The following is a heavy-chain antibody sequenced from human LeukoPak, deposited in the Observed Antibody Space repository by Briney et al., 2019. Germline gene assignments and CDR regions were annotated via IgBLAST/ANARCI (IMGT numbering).Heavy chain of an antibody. CDR2: IYSGGST. CDR1: GFTVSSNY. CDR3: ARDLWFGELLSPPYGMDV. J-gene: IGHJ6*02. V-gene: IGHV3-66*01. D-gene: IGHD3-10*01. Sequence: PGGSLRLSCAASGFTVSSNYMSWVRQAPGKGLEWVSVIYSGGSTYYADSVKGRFTISRDNSKNTLYLQMNSLRAEDTAVYYCARDLWFGELLSPPYGMDVWGQGTMVTVSS.